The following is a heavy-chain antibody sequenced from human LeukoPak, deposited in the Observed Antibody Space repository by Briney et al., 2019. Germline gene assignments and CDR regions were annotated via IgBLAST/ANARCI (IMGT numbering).Heavy chain of an antibody. CDR3: ARQRGGSYLFY. J-gene: IGHJ4*02. CDR1: GGSFSGYY. V-gene: IGHV4-34*01. Sequence: SETLSLTCAVYGGSFSGYYWSWIRQPPGKGLEWIGEINHSASTNYNPSLKSRVTISVDTSKNQFSLKLSSVTAADTAVYYCARQRGGSYLFYWGQGTLVTVSS. D-gene: IGHD1-26*01. CDR2: INHSAST.